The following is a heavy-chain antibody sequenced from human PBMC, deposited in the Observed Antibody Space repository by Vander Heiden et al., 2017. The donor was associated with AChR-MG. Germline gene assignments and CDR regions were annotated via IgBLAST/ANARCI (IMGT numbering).Heavy chain of an antibody. CDR3: ARGAGGFFGVVLPSYYYYGMDV. J-gene: IGHJ6*02. CDR1: GGSISSGGYD. V-gene: IGHV4-31*03. Sequence: QVQLQESGPGLVKPSQTLSLTCTVSGGSISSGGYDWSWVRQHAGKGQEWIGYIYYSGVTSYSPSHKGRVTITGDTSKNRFSLKLSSETAADPAVYYCARGAGGFFGVVLPSYYYYGMDVWGQGTTVTVSS. D-gene: IGHD3-3*01. CDR2: IYYSGVT.